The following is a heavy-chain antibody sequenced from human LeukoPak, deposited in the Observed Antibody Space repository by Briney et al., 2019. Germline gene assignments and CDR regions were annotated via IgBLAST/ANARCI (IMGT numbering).Heavy chain of an antibody. D-gene: IGHD3-10*01. Sequence: GGSLRLSCAASGFAFNNYAMTWVRQAPGKGLEWVSNINDNGGQRHYADSVKGRFTVSRDNSKNTLYLQMNSLRAEDTAVYSCAKDRGTVRGVTWDYWGQGTLITVSS. V-gene: IGHV3-23*01. CDR1: GFAFNNYA. CDR3: AKDRGTVRGVTWDY. CDR2: INDNGGQR. J-gene: IGHJ4*02.